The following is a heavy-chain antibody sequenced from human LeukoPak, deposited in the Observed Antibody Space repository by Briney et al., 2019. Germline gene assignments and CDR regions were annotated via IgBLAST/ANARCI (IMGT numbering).Heavy chain of an antibody. V-gene: IGHV3-30*18. Sequence: AXGFTFSSYGMHWVRQAPGKGLEWVKVISYDGSNKYYADSVKGRFTISRDNSKNTLYLQMNSLRAEDTAVYYCAKDHYDFWSGYLDYWGQGTLVTVSS. CDR2: ISYDGSNK. CDR3: AKDHYDFWSGYLDY. J-gene: IGHJ4*02. CDR1: GFTFSSYG. D-gene: IGHD3-3*01.